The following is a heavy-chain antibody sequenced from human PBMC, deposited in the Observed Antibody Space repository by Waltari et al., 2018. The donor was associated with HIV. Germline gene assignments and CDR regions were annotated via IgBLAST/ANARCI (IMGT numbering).Heavy chain of an antibody. V-gene: IGHV3-48*03. CDR3: TRETFYSFWTGYYTQKTYYFDS. CDR2: ISEGGRNT. CDR1: GCPFGPNE. D-gene: IGHD3-3*01. Sequence: DVQLVEYGGGLVKPGGSLRLSCVASGCPFGPNETPWVRPPHATGLECVSVISEGGRNTFYADSVKGRFTISRDNAKNSLFLQMNSLRAEDTAVYYCTRETFYSFWTGYYTQKTYYFDSWGQGVLVTVSS. J-gene: IGHJ4*02.